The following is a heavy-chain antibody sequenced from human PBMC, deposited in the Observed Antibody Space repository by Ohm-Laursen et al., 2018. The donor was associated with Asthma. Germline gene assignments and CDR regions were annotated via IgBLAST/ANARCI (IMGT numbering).Heavy chain of an antibody. CDR1: GFTFNKHH. Sequence: GSLRLSCSASGFTFNKHHMTWVRQAPGKGLEWVSAIDGSGGRTYYADSVKGRSTISRDNSGNTLYLQMNSLRAEDTAVYYCARSNGRDCFDVWGQGTMVTVSS. CDR2: IDGSGGRT. CDR3: ARSNGRDCFDV. J-gene: IGHJ3*01. V-gene: IGHV3-23*01. D-gene: IGHD2-21*01.